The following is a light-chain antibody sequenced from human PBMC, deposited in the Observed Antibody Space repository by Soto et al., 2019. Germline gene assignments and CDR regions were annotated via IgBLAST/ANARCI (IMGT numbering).Light chain of an antibody. Sequence: DIQMTQSPSSLSASFGDRVXMTCRASQGIGIYLAWFQQRPGNTPKLLIYAASTLQSGVPSRFSGSGSGTDFTLTISSLQPEDVATYYCQKYNSAPLTFGGGTRVEIK. J-gene: IGKJ4*01. CDR3: QKYNSAPLT. CDR2: AAS. V-gene: IGKV1-27*01. CDR1: QGIGIY.